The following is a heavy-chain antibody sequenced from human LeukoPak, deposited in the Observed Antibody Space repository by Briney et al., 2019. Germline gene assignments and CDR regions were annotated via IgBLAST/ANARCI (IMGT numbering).Heavy chain of an antibody. CDR2: IYTSDT. D-gene: IGHD1-26*01. J-gene: IGHJ5*02. CDR1: GGSISTYY. CDR3: ARRTDSGSSNWFDH. Sequence: PSETLSLTCTVSGGSISTYYWSWIRQPAGKGLEWIGRIYTSDTNYNPSLKSRVIISVDTSKNQFSLKLSSVTAADTAVYYCARRTDSGSSNWFDHWGQGTLVTVSS. V-gene: IGHV4-4*07.